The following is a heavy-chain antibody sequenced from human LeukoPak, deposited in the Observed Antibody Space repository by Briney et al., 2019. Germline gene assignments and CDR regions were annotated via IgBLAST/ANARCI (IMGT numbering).Heavy chain of an antibody. D-gene: IGHD6-13*01. J-gene: IGHJ5*02. Sequence: PSETLSLTCTVSGGSISSSSYYWGWIRQPPGKGLEWIGSIYYSGTTYYNPSLKSRVTISVDTSKNQFSLKLTSVTAADTAVYYCARGYSSSWYFNWFDPWGQGTLVTVSS. CDR3: ARGYSSSWYFNWFDP. CDR1: GGSISSSSYY. V-gene: IGHV4-39*07. CDR2: IYYSGTT.